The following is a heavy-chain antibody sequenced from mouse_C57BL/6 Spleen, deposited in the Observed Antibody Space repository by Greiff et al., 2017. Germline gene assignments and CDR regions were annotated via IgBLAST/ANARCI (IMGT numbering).Heavy chain of an antibody. J-gene: IGHJ1*03. Sequence: EVKLVESGPGLAKPSQTLSLTCSVTGYSITSDYWNWIRQFPGNKLEYMGYISYSGSTYYNPYLKSRISITRDTSKNKYYLQLNSVTTEDTATYYCSRRVFHWYFDDWGTGTTVTVSS. CDR1: GYSITSDY. CDR3: SRRVFHWYFDD. CDR2: ISYSGST. V-gene: IGHV3-8*01.